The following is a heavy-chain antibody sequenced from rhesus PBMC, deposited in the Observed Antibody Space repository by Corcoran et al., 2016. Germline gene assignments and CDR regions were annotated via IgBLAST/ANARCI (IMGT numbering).Heavy chain of an antibody. D-gene: IGHD4-29*01. Sequence: QLQLQESGPGLVKPSETLSVTCAVPGGSISSSYWSWIRQDPGKGLEWIGYIYGSGSSTNYNPSLKSRVTLSVDTSKNQLSLKLSSVTAADTAVYYCASSPTVAGDYWGQGVLVTVSS. CDR2: IYGSGSST. J-gene: IGHJ4*01. CDR3: ASSPTVAGDY. CDR1: GGSISSSY. V-gene: IGHV4-169*02.